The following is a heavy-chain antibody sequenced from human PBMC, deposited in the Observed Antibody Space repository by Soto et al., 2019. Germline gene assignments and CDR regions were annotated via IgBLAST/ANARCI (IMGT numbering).Heavy chain of an antibody. CDR3: VCWLWGIGH. Sequence: EVQLVESGGGLVQPGGSLRLSCAVSGFDFRHHHMDWVRQAPGKGLEWVGRSRYKADNYSPDYAASAKGRFTISRDESKSPLNLQMSSLRTEASAVFYCVCWLWGIGHWGQGTLVTVSP. CDR2: SRYKADNYSP. V-gene: IGHV3-72*01. D-gene: IGHD3-16*01. J-gene: IGHJ4*02. CDR1: GFDFRHHH.